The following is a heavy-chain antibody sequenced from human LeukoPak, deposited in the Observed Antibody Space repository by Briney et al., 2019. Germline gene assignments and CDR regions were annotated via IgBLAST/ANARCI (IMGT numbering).Heavy chain of an antibody. J-gene: IGHJ5*02. CDR1: GFTFSRFS. V-gene: IGHV3-21*04. CDR3: ARDLDWGAFDA. D-gene: IGHD3-9*01. CDR2: ISSSGTYI. Sequence: GGSLRLSCAASGFTFSRFSMNWVRQAPGKGLEWVSSISSSGTYIDYADSVKGRFTISRDNSKNTVSLQMNSLRAEDTALYYCARDLDWGAFDAWGQGTLVTVSS.